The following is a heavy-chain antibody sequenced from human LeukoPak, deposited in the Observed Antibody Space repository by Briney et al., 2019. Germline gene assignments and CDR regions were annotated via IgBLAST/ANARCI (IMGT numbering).Heavy chain of an antibody. D-gene: IGHD3-10*01. Sequence: ASVKVSCKASGYTFTSYGISWVRQAPGQGLEWMGWINPNSGGTNYAQKFQGRVTMTRDTSISTAYMELSRLRSDDTAVYYCARVNYYYGSGEMDYWGQGTLVTVSS. CDR2: INPNSGGT. V-gene: IGHV1-2*02. CDR3: ARVNYYYGSGEMDY. CDR1: GYTFTSYG. J-gene: IGHJ4*02.